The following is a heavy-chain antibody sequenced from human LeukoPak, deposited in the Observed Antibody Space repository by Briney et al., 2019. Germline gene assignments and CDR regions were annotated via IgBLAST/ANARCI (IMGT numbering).Heavy chain of an antibody. D-gene: IGHD6-19*01. CDR2: IIPIFGTA. CDR1: GGTFSSYA. CDR3: ARGGSLAVAPHQYYFDY. J-gene: IGHJ4*02. V-gene: IGHV1-69*05. Sequence: SVKVSCKASGGTFSSYAISWVRQAPGQGLEWMGGIIPIFGTANYAQNFQGRVTMTRDTSTSAVYMELSSLRSEDTAVYYCARGGSLAVAPHQYYFDYWGQGTLVTVSS.